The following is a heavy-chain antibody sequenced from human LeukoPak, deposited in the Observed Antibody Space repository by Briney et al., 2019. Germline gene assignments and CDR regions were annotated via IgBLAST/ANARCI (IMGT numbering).Heavy chain of an antibody. CDR2: IYPGDSDT. D-gene: IGHD2-15*01. CDR3: ARASGCSGGSCYSYLDP. J-gene: IGHJ5*02. V-gene: IGHV5-51*01. Sequence: GESLKISCKGSGSRFTSYWIGWVRQMPGKGLEWMGIIYPGDSDTRYSPSFQGQVTISADKSISTAYLQWSSLKASDTAMYYCARASGCSGGSCYSYLDPWGQGTLVTVSS. CDR1: GSRFTSYW.